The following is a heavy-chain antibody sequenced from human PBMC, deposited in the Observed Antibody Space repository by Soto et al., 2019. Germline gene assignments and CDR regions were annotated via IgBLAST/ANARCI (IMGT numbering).Heavy chain of an antibody. CDR2: VWYDGSDR. CDR1: GFPFSSYA. D-gene: IGHD2-2*01. J-gene: IGHJ4*02. CDR3: ARTDCSSNDCFRDLVGAVTMDY. Sequence: LRLSCAASGFPFSSYAMHWVRQAPGKGLEWVAVVWYDGSDRNYADSVKGRFTISRDTSKSTMYLQMDHLKVEDTGVYHCARTDCSSNDCFRDLVGAVTMDYWGPGIPVTVS. V-gene: IGHV3-33*01.